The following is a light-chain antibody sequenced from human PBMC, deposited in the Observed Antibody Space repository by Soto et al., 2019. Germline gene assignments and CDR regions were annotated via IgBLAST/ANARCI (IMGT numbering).Light chain of an antibody. Sequence: EMVMTQSPFTLSLSPGWRATLSCRASQSVSSSYLAWYQQKSGQAPRLLIYGASSRATGIPDRFSGRGSGTDFTLTVSRLEPEDFAVYYCQQYDSSPYTFGQGTKVDIK. V-gene: IGKV3-20*01. J-gene: IGKJ2*01. CDR3: QQYDSSPYT. CDR2: GAS. CDR1: QSVSSSY.